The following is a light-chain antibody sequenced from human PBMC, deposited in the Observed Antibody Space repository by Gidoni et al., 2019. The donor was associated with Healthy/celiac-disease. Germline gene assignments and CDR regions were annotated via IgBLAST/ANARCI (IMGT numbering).Light chain of an antibody. CDR2: DAS. CDR1: QDISNY. Sequence: DIQITQSLSSLSASVGDRVTIPCQESQDISNYLNWYQQKPGKAPELLVYDASNLETGVPSRFRGSGSGTGFTFTISSMQPEDIATYYCQRYDNLLLLTFGGGTKVEIK. J-gene: IGKJ4*01. V-gene: IGKV1-33*01. CDR3: QRYDNLLLLT.